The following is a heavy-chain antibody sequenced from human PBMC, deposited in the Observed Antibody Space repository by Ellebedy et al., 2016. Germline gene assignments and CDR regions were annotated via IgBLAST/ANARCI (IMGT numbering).Heavy chain of an antibody. D-gene: IGHD3-10*01. CDR1: GFTFSSYS. Sequence: GGSLRLSXAASGFTFSSYSMNWVRQAPGKGLEWVSYISSSSSTIYYADSVKGRFTISRDNAKNSLYLQMNSLRDEDTAVYYCARDTWFGEFPHYYYYMDVWGKGTTVTVSS. CDR3: ARDTWFGEFPHYYYYMDV. CDR2: ISSSSSTI. V-gene: IGHV3-48*02. J-gene: IGHJ6*03.